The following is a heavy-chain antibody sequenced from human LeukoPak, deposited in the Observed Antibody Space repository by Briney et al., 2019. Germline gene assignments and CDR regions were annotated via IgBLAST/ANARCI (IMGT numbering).Heavy chain of an antibody. CDR2: IRSKANSYAT. V-gene: IGHV3-73*01. CDR3: TRRGSSGYLDY. J-gene: IGHJ4*02. Sequence: GGSLKLSCAASGFTFSGSAMHWARQASGKGLEWVGRIRSKANSYATAYAASVKGRFTISRDDSKNTAYLQMNSLKTEDTAVYYCTRRGSSGYLDYWGQGTLVTVSS. D-gene: IGHD3-22*01. CDR1: GFTFSGSA.